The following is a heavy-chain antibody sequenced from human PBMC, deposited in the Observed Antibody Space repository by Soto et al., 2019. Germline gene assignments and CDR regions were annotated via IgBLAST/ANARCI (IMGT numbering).Heavy chain of an antibody. D-gene: IGHD3-9*01. CDR1: GFTFSSYA. J-gene: IGHJ6*02. V-gene: IGHV3-30-3*01. Sequence: VQLVESGGGVVQPGRSLRLSCAASGFTFSSYAMHWVRQAPGKGLEWVAVISYDGSNKYYADSVKGRFTISRDNSKNTLYLQMNSLRAEDTAVYYCARQDRKYFDWLLPTYYYYGMDVWGQGTTVTVSS. CDR3: ARQDRKYFDWLLPTYYYYGMDV. CDR2: ISYDGSNK.